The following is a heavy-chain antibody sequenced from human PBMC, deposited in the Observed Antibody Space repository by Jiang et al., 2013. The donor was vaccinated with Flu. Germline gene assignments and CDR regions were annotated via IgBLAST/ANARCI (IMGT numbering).Heavy chain of an antibody. CDR3: AKAPLQYYYDSSGSNAFDI. V-gene: IGHV6-1*01. CDR2: TYYRSKWYN. J-gene: IGHJ3*02. Sequence: SQTLSLTCAISGDSVSSNSAAWNWIRQSPSRGLEWLGRTYYRSKWYNDYAVSVKSRITINPDTSKNQFSLQLNSVTPEDTAVYYCAKAPLQYYYDSSGSNAFDIWGQGTMVTVSS. CDR1: GDSVSSNSAA. D-gene: IGHD3-22*01.